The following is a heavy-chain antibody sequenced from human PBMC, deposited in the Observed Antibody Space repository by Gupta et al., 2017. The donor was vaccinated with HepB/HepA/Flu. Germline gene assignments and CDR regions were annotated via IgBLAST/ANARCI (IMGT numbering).Heavy chain of an antibody. V-gene: IGHV3-30-3*01. CDR3: ARAPAVAVHFDY. CDR1: GFTFSNYA. Sequence: QVQLVESGGGVVQPGRSLRLSCAASGFTFSNYAMNWVRQAPGKGLEGVAGISNDGSNKNEADSVKGRFTISRDNSKNTLYLQVQSLRGEDTAVYYCARAPAVAVHFDYGGQGTLVTVSS. D-gene: IGHD6-19*01. J-gene: IGHJ4*02. CDR2: ISNDGSNK.